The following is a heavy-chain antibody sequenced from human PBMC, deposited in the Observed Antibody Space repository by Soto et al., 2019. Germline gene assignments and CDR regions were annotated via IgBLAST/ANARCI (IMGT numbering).Heavy chain of an antibody. CDR1: GASISGFY. D-gene: IGHD1-1*01. CDR2: IYATGTT. J-gene: IGHJ5*02. CDR3: VRDGTKTLRDWFDP. Sequence: SETLSLTCTVSGASISGFYWSWIRKSAGKGREWIGRIYATGTTDYNPSLKSRVMMSVDTSKKQFSLKLRSVTAADTAVYYCVRDGTKTLRDWFDPWGQGISVTVSS. V-gene: IGHV4-4*07.